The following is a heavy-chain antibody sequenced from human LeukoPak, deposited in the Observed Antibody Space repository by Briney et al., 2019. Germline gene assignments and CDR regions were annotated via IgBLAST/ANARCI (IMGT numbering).Heavy chain of an antibody. D-gene: IGHD3-10*01. J-gene: IGHJ4*02. Sequence: PGGSLRLSCAASGFTFSSYGMHWVRQAPGKGLEWVAFIRYDGSNKYYADSVKGRFTISRDNSKNTLYLQMNSLRAEDTAVYYWAKDPNGLGWSGGGGTFDYWGQGTLVTVSS. V-gene: IGHV3-30*02. CDR2: IRYDGSNK. CDR1: GFTFSSYG. CDR3: AKDPNGLGWSGGGGTFDY.